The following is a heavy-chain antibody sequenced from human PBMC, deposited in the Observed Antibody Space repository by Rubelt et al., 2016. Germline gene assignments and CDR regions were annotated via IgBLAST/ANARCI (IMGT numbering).Heavy chain of an antibody. Sequence: QVQLQESGPGLVKPSGTLSLTCAVSGGSISSSNWWSWVRQSPGKGLEWVALIWYDGSNKYYADSVKGRFTISRDNSKNMLYRQRNSRGAEDTAVYYCARGGAAGEAFDIWGQGTMVTVSS. V-gene: IGHV3-33*08. D-gene: IGHD1-14*01. CDR1: GGSISSSNW. J-gene: IGHJ3*02. CDR3: ARGGAAGEAFDI. CDR2: IWYDGSNK.